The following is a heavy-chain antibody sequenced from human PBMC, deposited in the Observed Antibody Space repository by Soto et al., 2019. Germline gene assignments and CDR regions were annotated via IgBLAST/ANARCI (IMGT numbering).Heavy chain of an antibody. CDR2: IFQSGST. J-gene: IGHJ3*01. V-gene: IGHV4-59*08. CDR3: AGTYYDSSGYAGAFDV. CDR1: GASINSYY. Sequence: SETLSLTCTVSGASINSYYWNWIRQPPGKGLEWIGYIFQSGSTKYNPSLKSRVSIAGGTSKNQISLKLSSVTAADTAVYYCAGTYYDSSGYAGAFDVWGQGAMVT. D-gene: IGHD3-22*01.